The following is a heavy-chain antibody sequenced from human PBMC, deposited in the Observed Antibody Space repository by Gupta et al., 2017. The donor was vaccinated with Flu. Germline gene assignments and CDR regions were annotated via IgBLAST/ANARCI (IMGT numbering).Heavy chain of an antibody. D-gene: IGHD2-8*01. J-gene: IGHJ3*02. V-gene: IGHV1-18*01. CDR2: ISAYNGKT. Sequence: IRWVRQAPGQGLEWMGWISAYNGKTKYEQKRQGRVTMNTKTSKRTAYIELRSLRSEHTDVDYCARVLTNGNAGTHHAFDIGGHGTIVALFS. CDR3: ARVLTNGNAGTHHAFDI.